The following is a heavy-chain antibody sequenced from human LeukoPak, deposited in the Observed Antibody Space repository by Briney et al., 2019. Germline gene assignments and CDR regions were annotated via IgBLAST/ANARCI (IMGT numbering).Heavy chain of an antibody. CDR3: ARGSNYYGSGSYYNIAASPFDY. V-gene: IGHV4-34*01. CDR2: INHSGST. CDR1: GGSFSGYY. D-gene: IGHD3-10*01. J-gene: IGHJ4*02. Sequence: SETLSLTCAVYGGSFSGYYWSWIRQPPGKGLEWIGEINHSGSTNYNPSIKSRVTISVDTSKNQFSLKLSSVTAADTAVYYCARGSNYYGSGSYYNIAASPFDYWGQGTLVTVSS.